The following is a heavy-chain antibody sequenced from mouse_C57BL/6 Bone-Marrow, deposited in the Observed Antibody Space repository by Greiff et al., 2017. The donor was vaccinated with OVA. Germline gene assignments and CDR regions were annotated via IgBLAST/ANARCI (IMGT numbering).Heavy chain of an antibody. CDR2: ISSGGSYT. CDR1: GFTFSSYG. Sequence: DVQLQESGGDLVKPGGSLKLSCAASGFTFSSYGMSWVRQTPDKRLEWVATISSGGSYTYYPDSVKGRFTISRDNAKNPLYLQRSSLKSEDTAMYYGAGHGTGTYYYAMDYWGQGTSVTVSS. D-gene: IGHD4-1*01. V-gene: IGHV5-6*01. J-gene: IGHJ4*01. CDR3: AGHGTGTYYYAMDY.